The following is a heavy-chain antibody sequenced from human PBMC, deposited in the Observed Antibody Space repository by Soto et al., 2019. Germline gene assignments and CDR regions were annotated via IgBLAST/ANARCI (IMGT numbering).Heavy chain of an antibody. CDR1: GFTFSSYA. J-gene: IGHJ4*02. CDR3: AKVGPPYDYIWGSTRASLDY. D-gene: IGHD3-16*01. V-gene: IGHV3-23*01. CDR2: ISGSGGST. Sequence: GGSLRLSCAASGFTFSSYAMSWVRQAPGKGLEWVSAISGSGGSTYYADSVKGRFTISRDNSKNTLYLQMNSLRAEDTAVYYCAKVGPPYDYIWGSTRASLDYWGQGTLVTVSS.